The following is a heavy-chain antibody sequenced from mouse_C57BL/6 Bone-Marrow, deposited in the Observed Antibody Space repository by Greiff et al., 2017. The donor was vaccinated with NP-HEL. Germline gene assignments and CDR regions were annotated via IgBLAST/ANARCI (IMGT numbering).Heavy chain of an antibody. Sequence: EVQRVESGGGLVQPKGSLKLSCAASGFTFNTYAMHWVRQAPGKGLEWVARIRSKSSNYATYYADSVKDRFTISRDDSQSMLYLQMNNLKTEDTAMYYCVREDDYDGRVWFAYWGQGTLVTVSA. CDR2: IRSKSSNYAT. J-gene: IGHJ3*01. D-gene: IGHD2-4*01. V-gene: IGHV10-3*01. CDR3: VREDDYDGRVWFAY. CDR1: GFTFNTYA.